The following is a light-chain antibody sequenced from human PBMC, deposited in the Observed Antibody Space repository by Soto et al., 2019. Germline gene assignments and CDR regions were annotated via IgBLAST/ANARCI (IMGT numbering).Light chain of an antibody. CDR3: QQYNNWPRT. Sequence: EIVMTQSPATLSVSPGDRATLSCRASQSVSSNLAWYQQKPGQAPRLLIYAASTRATGIPARFSGSGSGTDFTLTISSLQSEDFAVYYCQQYNNWPRTFGQGTKVDLK. V-gene: IGKV3-15*01. CDR2: AAS. CDR1: QSVSSN. J-gene: IGKJ1*01.